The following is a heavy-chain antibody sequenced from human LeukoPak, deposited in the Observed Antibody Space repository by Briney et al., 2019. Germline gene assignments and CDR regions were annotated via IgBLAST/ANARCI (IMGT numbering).Heavy chain of an antibody. CDR2: ISAYNGNT. Sequence: GASVKVSCKASGYTFTSYGISWVRQAPGQGLEWMGWISAYNGNTNYAQKLQGRDTMTTDTSTSTAYMELRSLRSDDTAVYYCARDFGTTVTTVWFDPWGQGTLVTVSS. CDR3: ARDFGTTVTTVWFDP. D-gene: IGHD4-17*01. J-gene: IGHJ5*02. CDR1: GYTFTSYG. V-gene: IGHV1-18*01.